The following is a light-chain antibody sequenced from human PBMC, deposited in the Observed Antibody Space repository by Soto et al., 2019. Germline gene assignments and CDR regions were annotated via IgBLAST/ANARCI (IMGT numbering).Light chain of an antibody. Sequence: VLTQPPSVSGAPGQRVTISCTGSSSNIGAGYDVHWYQQLPGTAPKLLIYGNSNRPSGVPDRFSGSKSGTSASLAITGLQAEDEADYYCQSYDSSCGVFGGGTKLTVL. J-gene: IGLJ3*02. CDR1: SSNIGAGYD. CDR2: GNS. V-gene: IGLV1-40*01. CDR3: QSYDSSCGV.